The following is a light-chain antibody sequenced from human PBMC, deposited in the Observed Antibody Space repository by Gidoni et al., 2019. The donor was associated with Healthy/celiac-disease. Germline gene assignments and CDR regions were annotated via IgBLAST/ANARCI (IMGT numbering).Light chain of an antibody. CDR1: QSVSSN. Sequence: EIVMTQSPATQSVYPGERATLACRASQSVSSNLAWYQQKPGQAPRLLIYGASTRATGIPARFSGSGSGTEFTLTISSLQSEDFAVYYCQQYNNWPRTFGQGTKVEIK. CDR3: QQYNNWPRT. V-gene: IGKV3-15*01. CDR2: GAS. J-gene: IGKJ1*01.